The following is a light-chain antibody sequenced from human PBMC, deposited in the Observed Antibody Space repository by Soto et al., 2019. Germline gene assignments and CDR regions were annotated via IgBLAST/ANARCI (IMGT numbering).Light chain of an antibody. Sequence: DIVMTQTPLSLPVTPGEPASISCRSSQSLLDSDDGKTYLDWYLQKPGQSPQLLIYTLSYRASXVXDTXSGSGSRTDFTLKISRVEAEDVGVYYCMQRIEFPWTFGQGTKVEIK. CDR2: TLS. CDR1: QSLLDSDDGKTY. CDR3: MQRIEFPWT. J-gene: IGKJ1*01. V-gene: IGKV2-40*01.